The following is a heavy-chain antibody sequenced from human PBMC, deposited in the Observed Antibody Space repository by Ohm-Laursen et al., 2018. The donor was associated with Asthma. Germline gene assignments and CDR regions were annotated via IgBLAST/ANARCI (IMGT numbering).Heavy chain of an antibody. Sequence: SLRLSCAASGFTFSTFAMSWIRQAPGKGLEWVSYISSSGSTIYYADSVKGRFTISRDNAKNSLYLQMNSLRAEDTAVYYCARDYDFWSGYPNLAFDIWGQGTMVTVSS. V-gene: IGHV3-11*01. J-gene: IGHJ3*02. CDR2: ISSSGSTI. CDR3: ARDYDFWSGYPNLAFDI. D-gene: IGHD3-3*01. CDR1: GFTFSTFA.